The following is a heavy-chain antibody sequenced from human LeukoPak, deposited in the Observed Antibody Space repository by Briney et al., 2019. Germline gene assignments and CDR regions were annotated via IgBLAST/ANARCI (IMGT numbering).Heavy chain of an antibody. CDR1: GGSISSYY. CDR3: ARQFKGGIDY. Sequence: SETLSLTCTVSGGSISSYYWSWIRQPPGKGLEWIGYIYYSGSTNYNPSLKSRVTISVDTSKNQFSLKLSSVTAADTAVYYCARQFKGGIDYWGQGTLVTVSS. V-gene: IGHV4-59*01. CDR2: IYYSGST. D-gene: IGHD3-16*01. J-gene: IGHJ4*02.